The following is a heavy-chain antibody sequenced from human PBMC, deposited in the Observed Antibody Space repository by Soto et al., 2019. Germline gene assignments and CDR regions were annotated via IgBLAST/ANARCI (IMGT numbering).Heavy chain of an antibody. CDR2: ISGSGGST. D-gene: IGHD6-13*01. J-gene: IGHJ4*02. CDR1: GFTFSSYA. CDR3: AKAFSWYDY. V-gene: IGHV3-23*01. Sequence: EVQLLESGGGLIQPGGSLRLSCAASGFTFSSYAMNWVRQAPGKGLEWVSGISGSGGSTYYADSVKGRFTISRDNSKNTLYLQRSSLRAEDTAVYYCAKAFSWYDYWGQGTLVTVSS.